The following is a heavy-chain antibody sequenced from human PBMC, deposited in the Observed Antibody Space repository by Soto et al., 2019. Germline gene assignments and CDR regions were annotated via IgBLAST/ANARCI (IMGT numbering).Heavy chain of an antibody. V-gene: IGHV3-53*01. D-gene: IGHD2-2*01. CDR2: INSGGST. CDR1: GFTVSSHY. CDR3: AREVFCSSSSCQVRYGMDV. Sequence: LRLSCAPSGFTVSSHYMSWVRQAPGKGLEWVSVINSGGSTYYADSVKGRFTISRDHSRNTLYLQMNSLRVEDTAVYYCAREVFCSSSSCQVRYGMDVWGQGTTVTVSS. J-gene: IGHJ6*02.